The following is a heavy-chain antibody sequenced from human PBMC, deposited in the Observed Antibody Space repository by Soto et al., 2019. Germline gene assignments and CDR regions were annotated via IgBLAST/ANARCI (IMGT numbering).Heavy chain of an antibody. D-gene: IGHD1-26*01. CDR1: GGSISSGPFY. Sequence: QVQLQESGPGLVKPSQTLSLTCTVSGGSISSGPFYWNWIRQHPGKGLEWIGYISNSGITYYRPSLKSRVTISVDTSKNQFSLKLSSVTAADTAVYFCATARGTYSAEDFHHWGQGTLVSVSS. J-gene: IGHJ1*01. V-gene: IGHV4-31*03. CDR3: ATARGTYSAEDFHH. CDR2: ISNSGIT.